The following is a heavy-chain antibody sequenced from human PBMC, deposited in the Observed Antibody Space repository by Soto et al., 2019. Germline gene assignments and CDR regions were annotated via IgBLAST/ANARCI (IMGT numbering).Heavy chain of an antibody. CDR1: GFTFSSWT. CDR3: ARDFSGGYYIGPFDI. V-gene: IGHV3-48*02. J-gene: IGHJ4*02. Sequence: EVQLVESGGGLVQPGGSVRLSCAASGFTFSSWTMNWVRQAPGKGLEWISYIRSSSGTIYYADSVKGRFTISRDNAKNSLYLQMNSLRDEDTAVYYCARDFSGGYYIGPFDIWGQGTLVTVSS. CDR2: IRSSSGTI. D-gene: IGHD3-22*01.